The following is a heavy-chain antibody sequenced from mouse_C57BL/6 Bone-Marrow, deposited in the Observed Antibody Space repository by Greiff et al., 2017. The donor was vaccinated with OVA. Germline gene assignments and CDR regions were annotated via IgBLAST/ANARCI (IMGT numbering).Heavy chain of an antibody. J-gene: IGHJ3*01. CDR2: ISSGSSTI. Sequence: EVQVVESGGGLVKPGGSLKLSCAASGFTFSDYGMHWVRQAPEKGLEWVAYISSGSSTIYYADTVKGRFTISRDNAKNTLFLQMTSLRSEDTAMYYCARNSTGKGFAYWGQGTLVTVSA. D-gene: IGHD2-1*01. CDR3: ARNSTGKGFAY. CDR1: GFTFSDYG. V-gene: IGHV5-17*01.